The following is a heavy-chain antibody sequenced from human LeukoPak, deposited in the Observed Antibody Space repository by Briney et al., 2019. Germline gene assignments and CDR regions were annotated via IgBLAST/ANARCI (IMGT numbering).Heavy chain of an antibody. CDR3: ARGDVVVPAAISVWFDP. V-gene: IGHV3-72*01. CDR2: IRNKANSYTT. J-gene: IGHJ5*02. CDR1: GFTFSDRY. D-gene: IGHD2-2*02. Sequence: GGSLRLSCAASGFTFSDRYMDWVRQAPGKGLEWVGRIRNKANSYTTEYAASVKGRFTISRDDSKNSLYLQMNSLKSEDTAVYYCARGDVVVPAAISVWFDPWGQGTLVTVSS.